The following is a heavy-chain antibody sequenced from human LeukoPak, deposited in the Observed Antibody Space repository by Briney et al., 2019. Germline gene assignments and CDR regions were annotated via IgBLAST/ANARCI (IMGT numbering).Heavy chain of an antibody. Sequence: PGGSLRLSCAASGFTFDDYAMHWVRQAPGKGLEWVSGISWDSGSIDYADSVKGRFTISRDNTKKSLYLQMNSLTVEDTALYYCAKARDAMDVWGQGTPVTVSS. V-gene: IGHV3-9*01. CDR2: ISWDSGSI. CDR3: AKARDAMDV. J-gene: IGHJ6*02. CDR1: GFTFDDYA.